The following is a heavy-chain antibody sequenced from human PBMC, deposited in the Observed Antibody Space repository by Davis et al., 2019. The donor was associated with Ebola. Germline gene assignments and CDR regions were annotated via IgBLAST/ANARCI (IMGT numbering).Heavy chain of an antibody. CDR2: INHSGST. D-gene: IGHD1-26*01. J-gene: IGHJ4*02. Sequence: PGGSLRLSCAVYGGSFSGYYWSWIRQPPGKGLEWIGEINHSGSTNYNPSLKSRVTISVDTSKNQFSLKLSSVTAADTAVYYCASSGSYNEYGYWGQGTLVTVSS. CDR1: GGSFSGYY. CDR3: ASSGSYNEYGY. V-gene: IGHV4-34*01.